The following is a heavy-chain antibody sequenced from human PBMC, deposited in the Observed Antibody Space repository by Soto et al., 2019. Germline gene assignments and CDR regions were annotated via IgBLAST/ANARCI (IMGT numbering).Heavy chain of an antibody. CDR1: GYSFTSYN. D-gene: IGHD2-2*01. J-gene: IGHJ4*02. CDR3: ARAPRPAAIAVLDH. CDR2: VNPSNGDA. V-gene: IGHV1-8*01. Sequence: QVQLEQSGTEVKEPGASVKVSCKASGYSFTSYNISWVRQTTGQGLEWMGWVNPSNGDAGLAQRFQGRVTMSSDTSITTAFVEVSSLAPEDAAIYFCARAPRPAAIAVLDHWGQGTLVSVSS.